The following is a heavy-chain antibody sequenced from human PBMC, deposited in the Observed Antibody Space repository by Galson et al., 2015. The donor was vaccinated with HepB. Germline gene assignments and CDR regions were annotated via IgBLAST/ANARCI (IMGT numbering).Heavy chain of an antibody. Sequence: SLRLSCAASGFTFGDFAMSWVRQAPGQGLEWVSLIRDKADGGTTEYAASVKGRFTISRDDSKSIAYLQMNNLKTEDTAVYYCVRDRVARTRIYDHWGQGTLVTVSS. CDR2: IRDKADGGTT. CDR3: VRDRVARTRIYDH. CDR1: GFTFGDFA. J-gene: IGHJ4*02. V-gene: IGHV3-49*04. D-gene: IGHD6-19*01.